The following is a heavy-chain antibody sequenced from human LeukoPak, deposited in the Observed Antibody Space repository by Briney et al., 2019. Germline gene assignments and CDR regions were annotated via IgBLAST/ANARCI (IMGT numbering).Heavy chain of an antibody. V-gene: IGHV3-23*01. CDR3: AKVTYDFWSGLND. CDR2: ISGSGGGI. Sequence: GGSLRLSCAASGFTFSNYAMNWVRQAPGKGLEWVSAISGSGGGIYYADSVKGRFTISRDNSKDTLYLQMNSLRAEDTAVYYCAKVTYDFWSGLNDWGQGTLVTVSS. CDR1: GFTFSNYA. J-gene: IGHJ4*02. D-gene: IGHD3-3*01.